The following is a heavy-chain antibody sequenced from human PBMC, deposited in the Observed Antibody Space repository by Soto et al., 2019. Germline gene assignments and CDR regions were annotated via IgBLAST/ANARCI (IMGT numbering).Heavy chain of an antibody. Sequence: EVQLVESGGGLVQPGGSLRRSCAASGFTFSNYEIHWVRQAPGKGLVWVSRINRAGSSTSYADSVKGRFTISRDTARNTLYMQRNSLRADDTAVYYWARPSGGAVSWGQGTLVTVSS. J-gene: IGHJ4*02. CDR1: GFTFSNYE. CDR2: INRAGSST. CDR3: ARPSGGAVS. V-gene: IGHV3-74*01. D-gene: IGHD4-17*01.